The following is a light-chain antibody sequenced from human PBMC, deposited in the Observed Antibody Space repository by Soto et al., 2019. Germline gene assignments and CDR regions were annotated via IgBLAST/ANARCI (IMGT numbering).Light chain of an antibody. V-gene: IGLV1-44*01. Sequence: QSVLTQPPSASGTPGQRVTISCSGSSSNIGSNTVNWYQQLPGTAPKLLIYSNNQRPSGVPNRFSGSKSGTSASLAISGRQSEEEADYSGQAGTTSLNGYVFGTGSKGTAL. CDR3: QAGTTSLNGYV. J-gene: IGLJ1*01. CDR1: SSNIGSNT. CDR2: SNN.